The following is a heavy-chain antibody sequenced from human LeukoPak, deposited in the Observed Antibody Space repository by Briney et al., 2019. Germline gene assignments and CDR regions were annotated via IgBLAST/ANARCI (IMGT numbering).Heavy chain of an antibody. CDR1: GGTFSSYA. V-gene: IGHV1-69*04. J-gene: IGHJ4*02. CDR3: ARDVGRGQLAMRAFDY. CDR2: IIPILGIA. Sequence: GASVKVSCKASGGTFSSYAISWVRQAPGQGLEWMGRIIPILGIANYAQKFQGRVTITADKSTSTAYMELSSLRSEDTAVYYCARDVGRGQLAMRAFDYWGQGTLVTVSS. D-gene: IGHD2-2*01.